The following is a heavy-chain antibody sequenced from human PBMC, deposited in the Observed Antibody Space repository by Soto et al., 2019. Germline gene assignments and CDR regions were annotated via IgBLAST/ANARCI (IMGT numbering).Heavy chain of an antibody. CDR1: GYTFTSYY. CDR3: ARDRLDSSSPSVMDV. D-gene: IGHD6-13*01. J-gene: IGHJ6*02. CDR2: INPSGGST. V-gene: IGHV1-46*01. Sequence: ASVKVSCKASGYTFTSYYMHWVRQAPGQGLEWMGIINPSGGSTSYAQKFQGGVTMTRDTSTSTVYMELSSLRSEDTAVYYCARDRLDSSSPSVMDVWGQGTTVTVSS.